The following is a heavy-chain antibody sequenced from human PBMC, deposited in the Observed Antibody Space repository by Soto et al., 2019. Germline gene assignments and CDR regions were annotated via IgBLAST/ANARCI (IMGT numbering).Heavy chain of an antibody. Sequence: QVQLVESGGGVVQPGRSLRLSCAASGFTFSSYGMHWVRQAPGKGLEWVAVISYDGSNKYYADSVKGRFTISRDNSKNTLYLQMNSLRAEDTAVYYCAQVSRPDRDFTIFGVVNFYYGMDVWGPGTTVTDSS. V-gene: IGHV3-30*18. D-gene: IGHD3-3*01. CDR1: GFTFSSYG. CDR2: ISYDGSNK. J-gene: IGHJ6*02. CDR3: AQVSRPDRDFTIFGVVNFYYGMDV.